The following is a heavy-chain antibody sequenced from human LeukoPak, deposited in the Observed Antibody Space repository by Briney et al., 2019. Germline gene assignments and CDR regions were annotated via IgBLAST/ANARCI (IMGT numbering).Heavy chain of an antibody. CDR1: GVSITKYY. CDR2: VYYSGNT. D-gene: IGHD2-2*02. J-gene: IGHJ4*02. CDR3: ARVYTSLPFDY. Sequence: SETLSLTCAVSGVSITKYYWTWVRQPPGKGLEWVGYVYYSGNTNYNPSLKSRVTISVDTSKKQLSLRLTSVTAADTAVYYCARVYTSLPFDYWGQGTLVTVSS. V-gene: IGHV4-59*01.